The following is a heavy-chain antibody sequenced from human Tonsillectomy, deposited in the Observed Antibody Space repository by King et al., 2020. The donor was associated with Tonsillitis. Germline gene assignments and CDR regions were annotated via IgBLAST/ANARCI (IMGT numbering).Heavy chain of an antibody. D-gene: IGHD6-19*01. CDR2: IYYSGST. V-gene: IGHV4-39*01. J-gene: IGHJ3*02. CDR1: GGSISSSSYY. Sequence: LQLQESGPGLVKPSETLSLTCTVSGGSISSSSYYWGWIRQPPGKGLEWIGSIYYSGSTYYNGSPKSRVTISVDTSKNQFSLKLNSVTAADKAVYYCARHEGSSGWYEGNAFDIWGQGTMVTVSS. CDR3: ARHEGSSGWYEGNAFDI.